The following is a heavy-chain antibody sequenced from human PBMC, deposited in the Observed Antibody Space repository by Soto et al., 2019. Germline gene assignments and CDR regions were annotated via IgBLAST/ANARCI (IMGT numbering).Heavy chain of an antibody. V-gene: IGHV4-30-4*08. J-gene: IGHJ6*02. Sequence: QVHLQQSGPGLVRPSQTLSLTCTVSGGSISSDIYHWTWIRQSPGKGLEWIGYIYYSGSIFYNPSFKRRVTISVDTSKNQFSLQVCSVTAADTAVYFCAREDDGGDRDYYGLDVWGQGATVTVSS. CDR3: AREDDGGDRDYYGLDV. CDR2: IYYSGSI. CDR1: GGSISSDIYH. D-gene: IGHD2-21*02.